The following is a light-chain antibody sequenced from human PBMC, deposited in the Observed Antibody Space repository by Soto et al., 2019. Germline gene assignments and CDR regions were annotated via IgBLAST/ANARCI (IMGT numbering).Light chain of an antibody. CDR2: EVS. CDR3: SSYTSSSTYV. J-gene: IGLJ1*01. CDR1: SSDVGGYNY. V-gene: IGLV2-14*01. Sequence: QAVVTQPASVSGSPGQSITISCTGTSSDVGGYNYVSWYQQHPGKAPKLMIYEVSNRPSGVSNRFSGSKSGNTASLTISGRQAEDEADYYCSSYTSSSTYVFGTGTKLTVL.